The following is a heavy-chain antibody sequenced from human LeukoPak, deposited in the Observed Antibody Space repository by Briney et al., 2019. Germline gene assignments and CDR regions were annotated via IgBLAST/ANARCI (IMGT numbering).Heavy chain of an antibody. Sequence: ASVKVSCKVSGYTLTELSMNWVRQAPGKGLEWMGGFDPEDGEAIYAQKFQGRVTMTEDTSTDTAYMELNSLRAEDTAVYYCARGSGWFSDAFDFWGQGTMVTVSS. CDR2: FDPEDGEA. V-gene: IGHV1-24*01. CDR3: ARGSGWFSDAFDF. CDR1: GYTLTELS. D-gene: IGHD6-19*01. J-gene: IGHJ3*01.